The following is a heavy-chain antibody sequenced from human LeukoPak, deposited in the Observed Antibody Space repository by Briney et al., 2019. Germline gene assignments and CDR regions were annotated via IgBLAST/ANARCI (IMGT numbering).Heavy chain of an antibody. V-gene: IGHV4-59*01. Sequence: PSETLSLTCTVSGGSISSYYWSWIRQPPGKGLEWIGYIYYSGSTNYNPSLKSRVTISVDTSKNQFSLKLSSVTAADTAVYYCARDGYNRRFDYWGQGTLVTVSS. D-gene: IGHD5-24*01. J-gene: IGHJ4*02. CDR3: ARDGYNRRFDY. CDR2: IYYSGST. CDR1: GGSISSYY.